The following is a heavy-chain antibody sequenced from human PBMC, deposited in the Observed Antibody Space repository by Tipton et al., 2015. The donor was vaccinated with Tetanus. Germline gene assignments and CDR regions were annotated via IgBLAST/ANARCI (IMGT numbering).Heavy chain of an antibody. CDR3: TSSLNTLYDYGVDV. V-gene: IGHV3-23*01. CDR2: ISGSGVNT. Sequence: GSLRLSCAASGFSFDKYGMSWVRQAPGKGLEWVSAISGSGVNTHYADSVKGRFTISRGNSKNMLFLQMNSMRAEDTGVYYCTSSLNTLYDYGVDVWGQGTTVTVSS. J-gene: IGHJ6*02. D-gene: IGHD3-16*01. CDR1: GFSFDKYG.